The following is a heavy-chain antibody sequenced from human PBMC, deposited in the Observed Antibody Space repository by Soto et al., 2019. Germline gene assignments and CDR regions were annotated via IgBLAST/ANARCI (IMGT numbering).Heavy chain of an antibody. CDR1: GDSVSSSSAA. J-gene: IGHJ6*02. D-gene: IGHD3-3*01. V-gene: IGHV6-1*01. CDR3: ARGGGNGMDV. Sequence: PSQTLSLTCAISGDSVSSSSAAWNWIRQSPSRGLEWLGRTSYRSKWDHDYAVSVKSRININADTSKNQFALQLNSVTPEDTAVYYCARGGGNGMDVWGQGTTVTVSS. CDR2: TSYRSKWDH.